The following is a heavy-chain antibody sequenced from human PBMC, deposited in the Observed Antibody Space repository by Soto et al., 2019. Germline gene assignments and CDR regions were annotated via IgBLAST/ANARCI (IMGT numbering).Heavy chain of an antibody. CDR3: TKGRGAAPAAANDY. J-gene: IGHJ4*02. CDR2: INWNGENI. V-gene: IGHV3-9*01. Sequence: PGGSLRLSCAAAGFIFDDYAMHWVRQAPGKGLEWVSSINWNGENIFYADSVKGRFTVSRDNAKNSLSLQMNSLRLEDTAFYYCTKGRGAAPAAANDYWGQGTLVTVSS. CDR1: GFIFDDYA. D-gene: IGHD3-10*01.